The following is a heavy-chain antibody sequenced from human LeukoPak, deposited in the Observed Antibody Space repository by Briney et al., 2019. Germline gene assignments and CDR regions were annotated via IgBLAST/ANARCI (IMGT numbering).Heavy chain of an antibody. CDR2: INHSGST. D-gene: IGHD3-22*01. CDR1: GGSLRGYY. J-gene: IGHJ5*02. V-gene: IGHV4-34*01. CDR3: ARGDPAVRWFDP. Sequence: PSETLSLNCAVYGGSLRGYYWSWIRQPPGKGLEWIGEINHSGSTNYNPSLKSRVTISVDTSKNQFSLKLRSVTAADTAVYYCARGDPAVRWFDPWGQGTLVTVSS.